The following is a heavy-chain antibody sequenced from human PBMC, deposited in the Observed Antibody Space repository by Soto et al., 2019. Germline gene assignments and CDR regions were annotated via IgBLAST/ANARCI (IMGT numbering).Heavy chain of an antibody. Sequence: GESLKISCKGSGYSFAGYWITWVRQKPGKGLEWMGRIDPSDSQTYYSPSFRGHVTISATKSITTVFLQWSSLRASDTAMYYCARGRSFRLVGVPLDSWGQGTLVTVSS. J-gene: IGHJ4*02. D-gene: IGHD3-16*02. CDR2: IDPSDSQT. V-gene: IGHV5-10-1*01. CDR3: ARGRSFRLVGVPLDS. CDR1: GYSFAGYW.